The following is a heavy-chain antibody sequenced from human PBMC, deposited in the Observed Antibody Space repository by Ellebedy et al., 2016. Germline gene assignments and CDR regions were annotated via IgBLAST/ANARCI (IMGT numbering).Heavy chain of an antibody. V-gene: IGHV3-23*01. CDR3: TRGGLDNSFDV. D-gene: IGHD3-16*01. CDR1: GFPFSKFF. Sequence: GESLKISXVASGFPFSKFFMSWVRQAPGEGLEWVSTISGGGDTIFSADSVKGPFTISRDNAKNSVYLQMNSLRDEDTAVYYCTRGGLDNSFDVWGQGTMVTVS. J-gene: IGHJ3*01. CDR2: ISGGGDTI.